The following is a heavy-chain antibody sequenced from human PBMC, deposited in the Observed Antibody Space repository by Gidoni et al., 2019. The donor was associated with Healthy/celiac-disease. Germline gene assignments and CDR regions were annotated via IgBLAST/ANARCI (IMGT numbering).Heavy chain of an antibody. CDR2: ISYDGSNK. V-gene: IGHV3-30-3*01. CDR1: GFTFSSYA. Sequence: QVQLVESGGGVVQPGRSLRLSCAASGFTFSSYAMHWVRQAPGKGLEWVAVISYDGSNKYYADSVKGRFTISRDNSKNTLYLQMNSLRAEDTAVYYCARGIAAADPYFDIWGQGTMVTVSS. D-gene: IGHD6-13*01. J-gene: IGHJ3*02. CDR3: ARGIAAADPYFDI.